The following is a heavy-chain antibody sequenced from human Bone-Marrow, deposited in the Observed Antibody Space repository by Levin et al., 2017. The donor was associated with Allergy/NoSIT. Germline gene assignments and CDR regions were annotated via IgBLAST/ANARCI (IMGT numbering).Heavy chain of an antibody. CDR3: ASNTVVTHYYYYYGMDG. J-gene: IGHJ6*02. CDR1: GFTFSSYA. CDR2: ISYDGSNK. Sequence: LSLTCAASGFTFSSYAMHWVRQAPGKGLEWVAVISYDGSNKYYADSVKGRFTISRDNSKNTLYLQMNSLRAEDTAVYYCASNTVVTHYYYYYGMDGWGQGTTVTVSS. D-gene: IGHD4-23*01. V-gene: IGHV3-30*04.